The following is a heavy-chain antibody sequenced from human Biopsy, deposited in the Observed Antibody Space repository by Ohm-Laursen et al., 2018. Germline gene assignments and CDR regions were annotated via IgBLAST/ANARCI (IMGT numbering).Heavy chain of an antibody. V-gene: IGHV4-59*08. J-gene: IGHJ3*02. Sequence: GTLSLTCTVSGGSISSYYWSWIRQPPGKGLEWIGYISYSRDTNYNPSLKSRITISVDTSKNQFSLKLTSVTAAGTAVYYCAKHGSGWTGDDAFHIWGQGTMVTVSS. D-gene: IGHD6-19*01. CDR3: AKHGSGWTGDDAFHI. CDR1: GGSISSYY. CDR2: ISYSRDT.